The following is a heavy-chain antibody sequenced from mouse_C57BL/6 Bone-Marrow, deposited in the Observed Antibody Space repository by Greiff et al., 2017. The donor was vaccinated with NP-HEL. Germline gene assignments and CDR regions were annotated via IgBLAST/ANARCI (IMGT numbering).Heavy chain of an antibody. V-gene: IGHV3-6*01. J-gene: IGHJ4*01. CDR1: GYSITSGYY. CDR3: ARETTVVATDYAMDY. D-gene: IGHD1-1*01. CDR2: ISYDGSN. Sequence: VQLKESGPGLVKPSQSLSLTCSVTGYSITSGYYWNWIRQFPGNKLEWMGYISYDGSNNYNPSLKNRISITRDTSKNQFFLKLNSVTTEDTATYYCARETTVVATDYAMDYWGQGTSVTVSS.